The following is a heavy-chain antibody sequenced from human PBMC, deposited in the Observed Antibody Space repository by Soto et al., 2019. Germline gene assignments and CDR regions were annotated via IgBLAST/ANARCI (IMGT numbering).Heavy chain of an antibody. CDR2: IYYSGRT. CDR3: ARLASITIFGVVDRNDAVDI. J-gene: IGHJ3*02. V-gene: IGHV4-39*01. CDR1: GGSISSSSYY. Sequence: QLQLQESGPGLVKPSETLSLTCTVSGGSISSSSYYWGWIRQPPGKGLEWIGSIYYSGRTYYNPYLKSRVTISVDTSKNQFALKLSSVTAADTAVYYCARLASITIFGVVDRNDAVDIWGQGTMVTVSS. D-gene: IGHD3-3*01.